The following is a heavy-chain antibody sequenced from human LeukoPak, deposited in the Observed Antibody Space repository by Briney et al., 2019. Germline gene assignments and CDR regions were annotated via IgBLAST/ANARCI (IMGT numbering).Heavy chain of an antibody. J-gene: IGHJ4*02. CDR2: IYYSGST. D-gene: IGHD1-26*01. CDR3: TRAGGSGSYSLFDY. Sequence: SETLSLTCTVSGGSISSSSYYWGWIRQPPGKGLEWIGSIYYSGSTYSNPSLKSRVTISVDTSKNQFSLKLFSVTAADTAVYYCTRAGGSGSYSLFDYWGLGTLVTVSS. CDR1: GGSISSSSYY. V-gene: IGHV4-39*07.